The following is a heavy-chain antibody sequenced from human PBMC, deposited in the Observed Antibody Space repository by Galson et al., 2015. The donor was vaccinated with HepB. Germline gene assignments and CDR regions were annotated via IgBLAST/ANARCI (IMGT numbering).Heavy chain of an antibody. V-gene: IGHV3-30*18. Sequence: SLRLSCAAPGFTFSSYGMHWVRQAPGKGLEWVAVISYDGSNKYYADSVKGRFTISRDNSKNTLYLQMNSLRAEDTAVYYCAKEDGWAGINWFDPWGQGTLVTVSS. J-gene: IGHJ5*02. CDR3: AKEDGWAGINWFDP. D-gene: IGHD5-24*01. CDR2: ISYDGSNK. CDR1: GFTFSSYG.